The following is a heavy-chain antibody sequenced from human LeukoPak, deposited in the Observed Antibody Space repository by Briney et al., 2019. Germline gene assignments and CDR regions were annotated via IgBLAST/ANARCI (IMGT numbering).Heavy chain of an antibody. CDR3: ARGDSYVDTTMVSYYYYYYYMDV. J-gene: IGHJ6*03. D-gene: IGHD5-18*01. V-gene: IGHV4-61*02. CDR2: IFPSGST. Sequence: SQTLSLTCTVSGGSITRGNYYWSWIRQPAGKGLEWIGRIFPSGSTNYNPSLKGRVTMSVDTSKNQFSLRLSSVTAADTAVYYCARGDSYVDTTMVSYYYYYYYMDVWGKGTTVTVSS. CDR1: GGSITRGNYY.